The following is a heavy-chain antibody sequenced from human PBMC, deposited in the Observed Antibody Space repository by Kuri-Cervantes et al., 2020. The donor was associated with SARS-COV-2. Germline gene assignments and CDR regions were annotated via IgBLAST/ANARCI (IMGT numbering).Heavy chain of an antibody. CDR2: INHSGRS. J-gene: IGHJ6*03. D-gene: IGHD2-21*01. CDR1: GGSFSGYC. Sequence: SETLSLTCAVYGGSFSGYCWNWIRQPPGKGLEWIGEINHSGRSNYNPSLKSRVTISVDTSKNQFSLKLRSVTAADTALYYCARGHILGSYYYMDVWGKGTTVTVSS. V-gene: IGHV4-34*01. CDR3: ARGHILGSYYYMDV.